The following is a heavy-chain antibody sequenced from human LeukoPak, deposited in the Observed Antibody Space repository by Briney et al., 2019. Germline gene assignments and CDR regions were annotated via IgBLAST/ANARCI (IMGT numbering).Heavy chain of an antibody. V-gene: IGHV3-30-3*02. D-gene: IGHD1-26*01. J-gene: IGHJ4*02. CDR3: AKHVGATTTNFDD. CDR1: GFTFSNFA. Sequence: PGRSLTLSCSASGFTFSNFALHWVRQAPGMGLEWVASISYDGSSKYYADSVKGRFTISRDNSRNTMYLQMNSLRGEDTAVYYCAKHVGATTTNFDDWGQGTLVTVSS. CDR2: ISYDGSSK.